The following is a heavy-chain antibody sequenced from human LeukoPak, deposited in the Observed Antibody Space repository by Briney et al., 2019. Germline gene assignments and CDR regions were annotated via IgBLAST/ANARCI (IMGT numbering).Heavy chain of an antibody. CDR1: GGTLSSYA. CDR2: ISPYNGNT. CDR3: ARDIIIVPAVQYFYNGMDV. J-gene: IGHJ6*02. D-gene: IGHD2-2*01. V-gene: IGHV1-18*01. Sequence: ASVKVSCKASGGTLSSYAISWVRQAPGQGLEWLGWISPYNGNTNYAQKFQDRLTMSTDTSTNTAYMELRSLRSDDTAVYHCARDIIIVPAVQYFYNGMDVWGQGTTVTVSS.